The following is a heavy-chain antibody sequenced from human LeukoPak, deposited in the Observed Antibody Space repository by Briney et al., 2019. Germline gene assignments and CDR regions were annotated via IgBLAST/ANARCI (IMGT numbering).Heavy chain of an antibody. CDR3: ARGEWVWGAAAGIDP. D-gene: IGHD6-13*01. V-gene: IGHV4-59*12. Sequence: PSETLSLTCTVSGGSLRNYYWSWIRQPPGKGLEWIGHIDYSGSTSYSPSLKSRVTISVDTSKNQFSLKLSSVTAADTAVYYCARGEWVWGAAAGIDPWGQGTLVTVSS. J-gene: IGHJ5*02. CDR1: GGSLRNYY. CDR2: IDYSGST.